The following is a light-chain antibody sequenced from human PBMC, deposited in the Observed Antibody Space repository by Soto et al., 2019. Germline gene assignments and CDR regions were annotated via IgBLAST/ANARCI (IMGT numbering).Light chain of an antibody. V-gene: IGLV1-44*01. CDR3: AAWDDSLSGWV. CDR1: FSNIGSNA. CDR2: SNN. J-gene: IGLJ3*02. Sequence: QSVLTQPPSASGTPGQRVTISCSGSFSNIGSNAVNWYQQLPGTAPKLLIYSNNQRPSGVPDRFSGSKFGTSASLAISGLQSEDEADYYCAAWDDSLSGWVFGGGTKVTVL.